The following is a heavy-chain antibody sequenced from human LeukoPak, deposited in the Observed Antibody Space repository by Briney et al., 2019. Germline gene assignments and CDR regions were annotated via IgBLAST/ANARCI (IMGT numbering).Heavy chain of an antibody. CDR2: ITGSGGST. CDR3: ARDERLLSFLK. Sequence: GGSLRLSCVGSGFTFSNYAMGWVRQAPGKGLEWVSGITGSGGSTYYADSVKGRFTISRDNSKNTLYLQMNSLRAEDTAIYYCARDERLLSFLKWGQGTLVTVSS. J-gene: IGHJ4*02. CDR1: GFTFSNYA. D-gene: IGHD3-3*01. V-gene: IGHV3-23*01.